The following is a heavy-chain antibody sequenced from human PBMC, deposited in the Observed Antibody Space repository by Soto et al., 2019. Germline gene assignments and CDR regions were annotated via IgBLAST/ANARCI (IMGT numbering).Heavy chain of an antibody. J-gene: IGHJ4*02. CDR3: AKARLWFGEFSRHPYYFDY. Sequence: PGGSLRLSCAASGFTFSSYAMSWVRQAPGKGLEWVSAISGSGGSTYYADSVKGRFTISRDNSKNTLYLQMNSLRAEDTAVYYCAKARLWFGEFSRHPYYFDYWGQGTLVTVSS. CDR2: ISGSGGST. V-gene: IGHV3-23*01. D-gene: IGHD3-10*01. CDR1: GFTFSSYA.